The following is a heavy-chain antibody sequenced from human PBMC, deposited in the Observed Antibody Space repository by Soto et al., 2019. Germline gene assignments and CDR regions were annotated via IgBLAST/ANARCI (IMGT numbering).Heavy chain of an antibody. Sequence: PSETLSLTCTVSGGSISSGDYYWSWIRQPPGKGLEWIGYIYYSGSTYYNPSLKSRVTISVDTSKNQFSLKLSSVTAADTAVYYCARAGYDSSGLGDWGQGTLVTVSS. CDR3: ARAGYDSSGLGD. J-gene: IGHJ4*02. CDR1: GGSISSGDYY. D-gene: IGHD3-22*01. CDR2: IYYSGST. V-gene: IGHV4-30-4*01.